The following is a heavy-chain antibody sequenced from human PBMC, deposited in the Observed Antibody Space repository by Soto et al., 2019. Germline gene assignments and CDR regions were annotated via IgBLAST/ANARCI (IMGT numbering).Heavy chain of an antibody. CDR2: ISGSGGST. CDR1: GFTFSSYA. V-gene: IGHV3-23*01. D-gene: IGHD2-2*01. CDR3: ATVVPAALFYYGMDV. Sequence: LRLSCAASGFTFSSYAMSWVRQAPGKGLEWVSVISGSGGSTDYADSVKGRFTMYRDNSMNTLYLQMNSLRAEDTAVYYCATVVPAALFYYGMDVWGQGTTVTVSS. J-gene: IGHJ6*02.